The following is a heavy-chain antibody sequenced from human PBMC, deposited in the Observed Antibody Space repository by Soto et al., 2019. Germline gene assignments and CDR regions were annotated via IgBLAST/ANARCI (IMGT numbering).Heavy chain of an antibody. V-gene: IGHV4-59*08. CDR2: IYYSGSI. J-gene: IGHJ4*02. CDR3: TRHPRQSTSYIDY. CDR1: GGSISSDY. Sequence: PSETLSLTCTVSGGSISSDYWSWIRQPPGKGLEWIGFIYYSGSINYNPSFESRVAISVDTSKNQFSLNLTSVTAADTAVYYCTRHPRQSTSYIDYRGQGTLVTVSS. D-gene: IGHD2-2*01.